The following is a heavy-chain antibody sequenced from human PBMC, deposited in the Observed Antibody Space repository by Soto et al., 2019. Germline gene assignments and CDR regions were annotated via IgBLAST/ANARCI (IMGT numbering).Heavy chain of an antibody. V-gene: IGHV3-23*01. Sequence: VQLLESGGGLVQPGGSLRLSCAASGFTFSNYGMSWVRQAPGKGLEWVSAISGSGADTNYADSVKGPFTISRDKSKIPLFLQMNSIRAEDTAIYYSAKGTPDSRGYHFFFDYWGQGTLVNVSS. J-gene: IGHJ4*02. D-gene: IGHD3-22*01. CDR1: GFTFSNYG. CDR2: ISGSGADT. CDR3: AKGTPDSRGYHFFFDY.